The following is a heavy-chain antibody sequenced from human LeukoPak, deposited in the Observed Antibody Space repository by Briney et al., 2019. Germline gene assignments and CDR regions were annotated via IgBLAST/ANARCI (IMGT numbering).Heavy chain of an antibody. Sequence: GGSLRLSCTASGFTFRTYWMHWVRQAPGKGLVWVSRINTDGSSTSYADSVKGRFTISRDNAKNTLYLQMNSLRAEDTAVYYCARREFYDSSGYPFDYWGQGTLVTVSS. D-gene: IGHD3-22*01. V-gene: IGHV3-74*01. CDR2: INTDGSST. CDR1: GFTFRTYW. CDR3: ARREFYDSSGYPFDY. J-gene: IGHJ4*02.